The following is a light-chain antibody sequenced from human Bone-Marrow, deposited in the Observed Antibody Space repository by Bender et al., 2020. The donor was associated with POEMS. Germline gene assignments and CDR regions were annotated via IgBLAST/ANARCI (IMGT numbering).Light chain of an antibody. V-gene: IGLV1-44*01. CDR2: GHD. J-gene: IGLJ3*02. Sequence: QSVLTQPPSASGPPGQSVTISCSGSNSNIGSNPVNWYQHLPGTAPKALIYGHDQRPSGVPDRFSGSKSGTSASLAITGLQSDDDAIYFCVAWDASLNGWVFGGGTKLTVL. CDR3: VAWDASLNGWV. CDR1: NSNIGSNP.